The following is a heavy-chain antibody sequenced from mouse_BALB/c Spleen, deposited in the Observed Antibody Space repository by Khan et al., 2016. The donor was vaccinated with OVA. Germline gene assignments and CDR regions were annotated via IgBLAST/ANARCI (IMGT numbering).Heavy chain of an antibody. J-gene: IGHJ4*01. D-gene: IGHD2-1*01. Sequence: EVQRVESGGDLVKPGGSLKLSCAASGFTFSSYGMSWVRQTPDKRLEWVATISSGGSYTYYPDSVKGRFTISRDNAKNTLYLQMSSLKSEDTAMYYCARGAIDGNYPYYAMDYWGQGTSVTVSS. CDR3: ARGAIDGNYPYYAMDY. CDR1: GFTFSSYG. V-gene: IGHV5-6*01. CDR2: ISSGGSYT.